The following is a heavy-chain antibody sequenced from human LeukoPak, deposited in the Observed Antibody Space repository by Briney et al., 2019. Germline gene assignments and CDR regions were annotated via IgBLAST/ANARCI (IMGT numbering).Heavy chain of an antibody. D-gene: IGHD2/OR15-2a*01. CDR3: AKGPLLWN. J-gene: IGHJ4*02. Sequence: SGGSLKLSCAASGFTFSGSGMHWVRQASGKGLEWVGRIISKANNYATAYAASVKGRFTISRDDSKNTAYLQMNSLRAEDTAVYYCAKGPLLWNWGQGTLVTVSS. CDR2: IISKANNYAT. CDR1: GFTFSGSG. V-gene: IGHV3-73*01.